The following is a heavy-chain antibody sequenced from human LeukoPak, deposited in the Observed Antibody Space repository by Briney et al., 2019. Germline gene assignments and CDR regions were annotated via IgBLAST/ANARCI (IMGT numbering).Heavy chain of an antibody. CDR3: ASQILRDAFDI. CDR1: GYRFTSYW. V-gene: IGHV5-51*01. J-gene: IGHJ3*02. CDR2: IYPSDSDT. D-gene: IGHD4-17*01. Sequence: GESLKISCKGSGYRFTSYWVGWVRQMPGRGLEWMGIIYPSDSDTRYSPSFQGQVSISADKSISAAYLQWSSLKASDTAMYYCASQILRDAFDIWGQGTMVTVSS.